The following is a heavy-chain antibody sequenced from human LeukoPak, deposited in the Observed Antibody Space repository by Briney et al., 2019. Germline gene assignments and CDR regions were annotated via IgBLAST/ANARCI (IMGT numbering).Heavy chain of an antibody. CDR3: ASGDYYDSSGYTESGFDY. J-gene: IGHJ4*02. Sequence: GGSLRLSCAASGFTFSSYAMHWVRQAPGKGLEWVAVISYDGSNKYYADSVKGRFTISRDNSKNTLYLQMNSLRAEDTAVYYCASGDYYDSSGYTESGFDYWGQGTLSPSPQ. V-gene: IGHV3-30-3*01. CDR2: ISYDGSNK. CDR1: GFTFSSYA. D-gene: IGHD3-22*01.